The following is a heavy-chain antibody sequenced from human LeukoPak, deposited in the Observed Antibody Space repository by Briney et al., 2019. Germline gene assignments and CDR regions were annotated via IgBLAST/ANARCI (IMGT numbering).Heavy chain of an antibody. V-gene: IGHV4-4*07. Sequence: SETLSLTCTVSGGSISGYYWTWIRQPAGEGLEWIGRIYSSGSTSYNPSLTSRVIMSVDTSRNQLSLNLTSVTAADTAVYYCAREGWTSYYYYMDVWGKGTTVTVSS. CDR2: IYSSGST. D-gene: IGHD2-15*01. J-gene: IGHJ6*03. CDR1: GGSISGYY. CDR3: AREGWTSYYYYMDV.